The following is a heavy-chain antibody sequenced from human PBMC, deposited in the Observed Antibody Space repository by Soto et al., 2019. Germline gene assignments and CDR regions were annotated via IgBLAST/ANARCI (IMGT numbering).Heavy chain of an antibody. V-gene: IGHV2-26*01. D-gene: IGHD6-13*01. J-gene: IGHJ4*02. CDR3: ARIDIAAPANVVLDY. Sequence: QVTLKESGPVLVKPTETLTLTCTVSGFSLSDSRMGVNWIRQSPGKALEWLAHIFSTDEKSYSTSLKSRLTISKDTSKSQVVLTMTNVGHLDTATYYGARIDIAAPANVVLDYWGQGTLVTVSS. CDR2: IFSTDEK. CDR1: GFSLSDSRMG.